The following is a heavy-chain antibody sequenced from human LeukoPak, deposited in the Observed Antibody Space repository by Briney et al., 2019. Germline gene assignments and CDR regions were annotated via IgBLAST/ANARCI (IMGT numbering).Heavy chain of an antibody. CDR3: ARRYFDY. Sequence: GGSLRLSCAASGFTFSSYAMSWVRQAPGKGLEWVSAISGSTGRTYYADSVKGRFTISRDNSKNTLDLQMTGLRAEDTAVYYCARRYFDYWGQGTLVTVSS. V-gene: IGHV3-23*01. CDR1: GFTFSSYA. CDR2: ISGSTGRT. J-gene: IGHJ4*02.